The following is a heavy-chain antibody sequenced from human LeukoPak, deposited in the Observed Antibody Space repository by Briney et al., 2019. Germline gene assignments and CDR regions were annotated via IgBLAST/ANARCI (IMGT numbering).Heavy chain of an antibody. V-gene: IGHV2-5*02. D-gene: IGHD4-17*01. CDR3: AHRPDYGDSHGGWFDP. CDR2: IYWDDDK. J-gene: IGHJ5*02. CDR1: GFSLSTSGVG. Sequence: KLSGPTLVNPTQTLTLTCTFSGFSLSTSGVGVGWIRQPPGKALEWLALIYWDDDKRYSPSLKSRLTITKDTSKNQVVLTMTNMDPVDTATYYCAHRPDYGDSHGGWFDPWGQGTLVTVSS.